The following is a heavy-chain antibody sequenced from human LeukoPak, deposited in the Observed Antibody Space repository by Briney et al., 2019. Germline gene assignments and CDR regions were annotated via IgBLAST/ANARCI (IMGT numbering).Heavy chain of an antibody. CDR2: IKSDGSET. V-gene: IGHV3-74*01. J-gene: IGHJ4*02. D-gene: IGHD3/OR15-3a*01. Sequence: PGGSLRLSCAASGFGFSNYDMTWVRQAPGKGLEWVSRIKSDGSETQYADSVKGRFTISRDNAHNTLYLQMTSLRPEDTAVYYCARVISYFDLWGQGALVTASS. CDR1: GFGFSNYD. CDR3: ARVISYFDL.